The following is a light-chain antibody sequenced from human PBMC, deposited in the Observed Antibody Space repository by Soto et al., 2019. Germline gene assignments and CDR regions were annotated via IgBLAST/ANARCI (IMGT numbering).Light chain of an antibody. CDR1: SSDVGGYNY. V-gene: IGLV2-8*01. Sequence: QSALTQPPSASGSPGQSVTISCTGTSSDVGGYNYVSWYQQHPGKAPKIMIYEVSKRPSGVPDRFSGSKSGNTASLTVSGLRAEDEADYYCSSYTGSNNHVVFGGGTELTVL. CDR3: SSYTGSNNHVV. J-gene: IGLJ2*01. CDR2: EVS.